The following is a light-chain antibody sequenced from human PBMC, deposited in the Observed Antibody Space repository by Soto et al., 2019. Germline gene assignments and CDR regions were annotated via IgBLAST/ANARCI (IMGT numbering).Light chain of an antibody. J-gene: IGLJ2*01. V-gene: IGLV2-8*01. Sequence: QSALTQPPSASVSPGQSVTISCTGTSSDVGGYKYVSWYQHHPGKAPKVVIYEVTKRPSGVPDRFSGSQSGNTASLADSGLQAEDEADYYCSSYGGTNNVVFGGGTKLTVL. CDR1: SSDVGGYKY. CDR2: EVT. CDR3: SSYGGTNNVV.